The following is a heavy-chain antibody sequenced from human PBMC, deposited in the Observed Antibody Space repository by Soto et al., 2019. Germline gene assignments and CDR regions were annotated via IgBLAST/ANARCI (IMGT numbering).Heavy chain of an antibody. J-gene: IGHJ4*02. CDR1: GFTFSSYA. CDR3: ARGEGTTVVTLDY. D-gene: IGHD4-17*01. V-gene: IGHV3-30-3*01. Sequence: QVQLVESGGGVVQPGRSLRLSCAASGFTFSSYAMHWVRQAPGKGLEWVAVISYDGSKKYYADSVKGRFTISRDNSKNTLYLQMNSLRAEDTAVYYCARGEGTTVVTLDYWGQGTMVTVSS. CDR2: ISYDGSKK.